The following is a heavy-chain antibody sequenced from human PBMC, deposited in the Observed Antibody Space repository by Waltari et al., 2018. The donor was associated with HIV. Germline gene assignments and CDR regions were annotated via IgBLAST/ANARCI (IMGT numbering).Heavy chain of an antibody. CDR3: ARHDYYDSSGCYY. J-gene: IGHJ4*02. Sequence: EVQLVPSGAEVKKPGESLRISCQGSGYSFPNYWISWVRQMPGKGLEWMGRIDPSDSYTNYSPSFQGHVTISADKSISTAYLQWSSLKASDTAMYYCARHDYYDSSGCYYWGQGTLVTVSS. CDR2: IDPSDSYT. D-gene: IGHD3-22*01. CDR1: GYSFPNYW. V-gene: IGHV5-10-1*01.